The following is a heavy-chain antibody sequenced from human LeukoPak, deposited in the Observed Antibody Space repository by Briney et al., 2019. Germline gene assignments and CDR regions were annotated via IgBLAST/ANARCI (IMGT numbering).Heavy chain of an antibody. D-gene: IGHD4-17*01. V-gene: IGHV3-7*01. CDR1: GFTFSSYW. CDR2: IKEVGTEK. Sequence: GGSLRLSCAASGFTFSSYWLSWVRQAPGKGLEWVANIKEVGTEKYYVDSVKGRFTISRDNAKNSLYLQMNSLRAEDTAVYYCAKSFTVTHNNWFDPWGQGTLVTVSS. CDR3: AKSFTVTHNNWFDP. J-gene: IGHJ5*02.